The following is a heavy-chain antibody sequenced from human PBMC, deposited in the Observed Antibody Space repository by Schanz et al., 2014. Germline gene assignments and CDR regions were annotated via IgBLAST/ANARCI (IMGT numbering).Heavy chain of an antibody. CDR3: AKAFRTTKYYGMDV. CDR2: ISGSGGST. J-gene: IGHJ6*02. CDR1: GFTFSSYA. V-gene: IGHV3-23*04. D-gene: IGHD1-1*01. Sequence: EVQLVESGGGLVQPGGSLRLSCAASGFTFSSYAMSWVRQAPGKGLEWVSGISGSGGSTYYADSVKGRFTISRDNSKNTLSLLVNSLRGEDTATYYCAKAFRTTKYYGMDVWGQGTTVTVS.